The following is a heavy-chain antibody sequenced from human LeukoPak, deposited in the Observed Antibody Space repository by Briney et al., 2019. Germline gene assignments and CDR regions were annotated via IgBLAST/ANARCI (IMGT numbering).Heavy chain of an antibody. V-gene: IGHV3-30*18. CDR1: GFTFSAYT. CDR3: AKGAEAGNWRIDY. D-gene: IGHD6-19*01. Sequence: GGSLRLSCAASGFTFSAYTMNWVRQAPGKGLEWVALITYDGYYKYYSDSVKGRFTISSDTSKNTLYLQMNSLRAEDTAVYYCAKGAEAGNWRIDYWGQGTLVTVSS. CDR2: ITYDGYYK. J-gene: IGHJ4*02.